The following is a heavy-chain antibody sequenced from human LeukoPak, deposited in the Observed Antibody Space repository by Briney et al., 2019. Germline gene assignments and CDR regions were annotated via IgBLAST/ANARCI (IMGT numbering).Heavy chain of an antibody. Sequence: SETLSLPCTVSGGSISSSSYYWGWIRQPPGKGLEWIGSIYYSGSTYYNPSLKSRVTISVDTSKNQFSLKLSSVTAADTAVYYCARPSGGYFFDYWGQGTLVTVSS. V-gene: IGHV4-39*01. CDR2: IYYSGST. CDR1: GGSISSSSYY. J-gene: IGHJ4*02. CDR3: ARPSGGYFFDY. D-gene: IGHD4-23*01.